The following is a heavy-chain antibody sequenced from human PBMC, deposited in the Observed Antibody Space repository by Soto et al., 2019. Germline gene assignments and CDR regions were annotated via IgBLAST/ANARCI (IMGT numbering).Heavy chain of an antibody. CDR3: ARECRGTSCAHDDFEI. CDR2: INPSGGNT. V-gene: IGHV1-46*01. D-gene: IGHD2-2*01. CDR1: RNTLITSY. Sequence: QVQLVQSGAEVKKLGASVRISCTAPRNTLITSYIHWVRQAPGQGLEWMGIINPSGGNTSYAQKFQRRVTMTADTSTSTVYLQWSSLRSDDTAVYFCARECRGTSCAHDDFEIWGQGTMVTVSS. J-gene: IGHJ3*02.